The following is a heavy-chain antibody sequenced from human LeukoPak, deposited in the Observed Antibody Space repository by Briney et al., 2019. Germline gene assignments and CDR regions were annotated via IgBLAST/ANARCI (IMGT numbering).Heavy chain of an antibody. CDR3: ARDTIVGATLMGAFDI. CDR1: GGTFSSYA. J-gene: IGHJ3*02. Sequence: SVKVSCKASGGTFSSYAISWVRQAPGQGLEWMGGIIPISGTANYAQKFQGRVTITADESTSTAYMELSSLRSEDTAVYYCARDTIVGATLMGAFDIWGQGTMVTVSS. D-gene: IGHD1-26*01. V-gene: IGHV1-69*13. CDR2: IIPISGTA.